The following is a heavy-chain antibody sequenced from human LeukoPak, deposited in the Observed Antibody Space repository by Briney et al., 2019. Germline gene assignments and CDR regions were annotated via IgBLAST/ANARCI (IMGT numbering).Heavy chain of an antibody. CDR1: GGSISSYY. CDR3: ARGHIAARPPPYYYYYYMDV. CDR2: IYTSGST. D-gene: IGHD6-6*01. Sequence: ASETLSLTCTVSGGSISSYYWSWIRQPAGKGLEWIGRIYTSGSTNYNPSLKSRVTMSVDTSKNQFSLKLSSVTAADTAVYYCARGHIAARPPPYYYYYYMDVWGKGTTVTVSS. J-gene: IGHJ6*03. V-gene: IGHV4-4*07.